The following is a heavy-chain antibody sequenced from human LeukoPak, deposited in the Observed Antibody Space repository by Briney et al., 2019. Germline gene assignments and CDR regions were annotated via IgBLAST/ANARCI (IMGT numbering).Heavy chain of an antibody. CDR3: ARRATVWFGETYYFDY. V-gene: IGHV3-7*01. CDR2: IKQDGSEK. J-gene: IGHJ4*02. D-gene: IGHD3-10*01. Sequence: GGSLRLSCVASGFTFSSYGMSWVRQAPGKGLEWVANIKQDGSEKYYVDSVKGRFTISRDNAKNSLYLQMNSLRAEDTAVYYCARRATVWFGETYYFDYWGQGTLVTVSS. CDR1: GFTFSSYG.